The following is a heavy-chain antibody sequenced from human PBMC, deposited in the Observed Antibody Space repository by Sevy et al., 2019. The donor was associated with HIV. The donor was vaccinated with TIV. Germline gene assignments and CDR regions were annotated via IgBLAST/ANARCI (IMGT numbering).Heavy chain of an antibody. CDR3: AKDRITAARFQH. CDR1: GFTFGSYG. CDR2: ISYDRSDK. V-gene: IGHV3-30*12. J-gene: IGHJ1*01. Sequence: GGSLRLSCAASGFTFGSYGMHWVRQAPGKGLEWVAYISYDRSDKNYADSVKGRFTISRDNFRNTLYLQMNSLRAEDTAVYYCAKDRITAARFQHWGQGTLVTVSS. D-gene: IGHD6-13*01.